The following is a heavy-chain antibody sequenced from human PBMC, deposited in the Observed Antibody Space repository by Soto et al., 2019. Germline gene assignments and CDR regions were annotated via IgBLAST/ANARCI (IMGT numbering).Heavy chain of an antibody. J-gene: IGHJ5*02. D-gene: IGHD3-9*01. CDR2: IYYSGST. Sequence: SETLSLTCTVSGGSISSGDYYWSWIRQPPGKGLEWIGYIYYSGSTYYNPSLKSRVTISVDTSKNQFSLKLSSVTAADTAVYYCARTHYDILTGYSYNWFVPWGQGTLVTVSS. CDR3: ARTHYDILTGYSYNWFVP. CDR1: GGSISSGDYY. V-gene: IGHV4-30-4*01.